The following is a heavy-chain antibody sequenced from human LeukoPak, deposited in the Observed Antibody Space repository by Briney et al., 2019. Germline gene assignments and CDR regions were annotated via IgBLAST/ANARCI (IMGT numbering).Heavy chain of an antibody. Sequence: KPSETLSLTCTVSGGSISTSIYFWGWIRQPPGKGLEWIGSISYSGNTQYNPSLESRVTISVDTMKNQFSLKVSSVTAADTAVYYCARQGSGYGYGYVTYWGQGALVTVSS. V-gene: IGHV4-39*01. D-gene: IGHD5-18*01. CDR1: GGSISTSIYF. J-gene: IGHJ4*02. CDR3: ARQGSGYGYGYVTY. CDR2: ISYSGNT.